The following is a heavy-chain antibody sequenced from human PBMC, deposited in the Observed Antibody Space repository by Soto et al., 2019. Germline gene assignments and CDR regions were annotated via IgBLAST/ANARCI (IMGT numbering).Heavy chain of an antibody. D-gene: IGHD4-17*01. V-gene: IGHV3-23*01. J-gene: IGHJ6*03. CDR1: GFTFDDYA. Sequence: GGSLRLSCAASGFTFDDYAMHWVRQAPGKGLEWVSAISGSGGSTYYADSVKGRFTISRDNSKNTLYLQMNSLRAEDTAVYYCAKGVARTVTPYYYYYYMDVWGKGTTVTVSS. CDR3: AKGVARTVTPYYYYYYMDV. CDR2: ISGSGGST.